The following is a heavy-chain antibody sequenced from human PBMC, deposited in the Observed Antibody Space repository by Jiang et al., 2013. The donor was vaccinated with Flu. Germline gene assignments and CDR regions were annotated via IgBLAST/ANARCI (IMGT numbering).Heavy chain of an antibody. CDR3: ARTGNYYDFWSGYQQPYWYFDL. V-gene: IGHV4-61*01. Sequence: GPGLVKPSETLSLTCTVSGGSVSSGSYYWSWIRQPPGKGLEWIGYIYYSGSTNYNPSLKSRVTISVDTSKNQFXLKLSSVTAADTAVYYCARTGNYYDFWSGYQQPYWYFDLWGRGTLVTVSS. J-gene: IGHJ2*01. D-gene: IGHD3-3*01. CDR2: IYYSGST. CDR1: GGSVSSGSYY.